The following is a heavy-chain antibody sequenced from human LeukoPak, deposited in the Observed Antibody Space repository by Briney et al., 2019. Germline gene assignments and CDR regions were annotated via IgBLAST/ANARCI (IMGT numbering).Heavy chain of an antibody. J-gene: IGHJ4*02. V-gene: IGHV3-48*04. CDR3: ARSSSPSDY. CDR1: GFTFSSYG. D-gene: IGHD6-13*01. Sequence: GGSLRLSCAASGFTFSSYGMHWVRQAPGKGLEWVSYISSSGSTIYYADSVKGRFTISRDNAKNSLYLQMNSLRAEDTAVYYCARSSSPSDYWGQGTLVTVSS. CDR2: ISSSGSTI.